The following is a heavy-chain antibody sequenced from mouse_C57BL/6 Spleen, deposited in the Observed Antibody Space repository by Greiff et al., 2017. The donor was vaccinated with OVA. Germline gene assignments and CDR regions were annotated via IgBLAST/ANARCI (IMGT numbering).Heavy chain of an antibody. D-gene: IGHD4-1*01. Sequence: EVQGVESGGGLVKPGGSLKLSCAASGFTFSSYAMSWVRQTPEKRLEWVATISDGGSYTYYPDNVKGRFTISRDNAKNNLYLQMSHLKSEDTAMYYCARDALTGLFDYWGQGTTLTVSS. CDR3: ARDALTGLFDY. J-gene: IGHJ2*01. CDR2: ISDGGSYT. CDR1: GFTFSSYA. V-gene: IGHV5-4*01.